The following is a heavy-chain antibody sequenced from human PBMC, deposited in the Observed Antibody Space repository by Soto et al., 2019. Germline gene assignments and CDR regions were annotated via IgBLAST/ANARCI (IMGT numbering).Heavy chain of an antibody. V-gene: IGHV3-72*01. CDR1: GFTLSDHY. D-gene: IGHD3-22*01. CDR3: VRTTYFPVSSGYTRCFDY. J-gene: IGHJ4*02. Sequence: EVQLVESGGGLVQPGGSLRLSCAGSGFTLSDHYIDWVRQAPGKGLEWVGRSRDKAQGYITAYAASVKGRFATSRDESTNSVYMQMNSLETEDTAVYYCVRTTYFPVSSGYTRCFDYWGQGTLVSVSS. CDR2: SRDKAQGYIT.